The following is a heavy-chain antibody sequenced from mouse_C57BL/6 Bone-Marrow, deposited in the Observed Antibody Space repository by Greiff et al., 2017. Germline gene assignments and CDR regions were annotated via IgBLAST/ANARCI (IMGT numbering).Heavy chain of an antibody. V-gene: IGHV14-4*01. D-gene: IGHD1-1*01. CDR1: GFNIKDDY. Sequence: EVQLQQSGAELVRPGASVKLSCTASGFNIKDDYMHWVKPRPEQGLEWIGCIYPENGDTEYASKFQGKATITADTSSNTPYLHLSSLTSEDTAVYYCTFFYTSRYFDVWGTGTTVTVSS. CDR3: TFFYTSRYFDV. J-gene: IGHJ1*03. CDR2: IYPENGDT.